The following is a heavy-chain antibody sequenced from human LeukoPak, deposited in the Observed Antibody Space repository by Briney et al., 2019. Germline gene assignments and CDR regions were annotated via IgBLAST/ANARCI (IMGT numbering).Heavy chain of an antibody. CDR2: IYYNGNT. CDR1: GGSISSGGYY. J-gene: IGHJ3*02. Sequence: SQTLSLTCTVSGGSISSGGYYWSWIRQHPGKGLEWLGYIYYNGNTYYNPSLKGRVTISLDTSKKQFSLTVRPVTAADTAIYYSARDPQLGIGRPSDDFDIWGQGTMVTVSS. CDR3: ARDPQLGIGRPSDDFDI. D-gene: IGHD7-27*01. V-gene: IGHV4-31*03.